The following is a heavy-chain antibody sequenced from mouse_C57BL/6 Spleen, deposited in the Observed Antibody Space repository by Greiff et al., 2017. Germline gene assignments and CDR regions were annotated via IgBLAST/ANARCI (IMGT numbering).Heavy chain of an antibody. J-gene: IGHJ4*01. D-gene: IGHD4-1*01. CDR2: IRSKSNNYAT. Sequence: EVKLLESGGGLVQPKGSLKLSCAASGFSFNTYAMNWVRQAPGKGLEWVARIRSKSNNYATYYADSVKDRFTISRDDSESMLYLQMNNLKTEATAMYYCVRHANWEAMDYWGQGTSVTVSS. CDR1: GFSFNTYA. CDR3: VRHANWEAMDY. V-gene: IGHV10-1*01.